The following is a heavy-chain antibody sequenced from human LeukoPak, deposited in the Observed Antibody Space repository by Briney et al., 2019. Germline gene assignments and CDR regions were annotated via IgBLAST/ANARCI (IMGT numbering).Heavy chain of an antibody. CDR1: GGSFSGYY. V-gene: IGHV4-34*01. J-gene: IGHJ4*02. Sequence: SETLSLTCAVYGGSFSGYYWSWIRQPPGKGLEWIGEINHSGSTNYNPSLKSRVTISVDTSTNQFSLKLSSVTAADTAVYYCARGPLKYYYGSGSDFDYWGQGTLVTVSS. D-gene: IGHD3-10*01. CDR2: INHSGST. CDR3: ARGPLKYYYGSGSDFDY.